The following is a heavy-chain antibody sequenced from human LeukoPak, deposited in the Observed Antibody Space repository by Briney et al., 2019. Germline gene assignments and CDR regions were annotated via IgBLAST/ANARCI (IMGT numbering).Heavy chain of an antibody. CDR2: INWNGGSK. D-gene: IGHD3-22*01. CDR1: GFTFDDYG. CDR3: ARGLDSSGYYDAFDI. Sequence: PGGSLRLSCAASGFTFDDYGMSWVRQAPGKGLEGVSGINWNGGSKGYADSVKSRFTISRDNAKNSLYLQMNSLRAEDTALYYCARGLDSSGYYDAFDIWGQGTMVTVSS. J-gene: IGHJ3*02. V-gene: IGHV3-20*04.